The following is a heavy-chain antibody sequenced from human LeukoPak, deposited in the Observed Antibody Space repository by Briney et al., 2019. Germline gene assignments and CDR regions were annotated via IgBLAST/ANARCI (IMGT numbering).Heavy chain of an antibody. Sequence: GASVKVPCKASGYTFNDYYLHWVRQAPGQGLEWMGWINPNNGGIKYAQKFQGRVTMTRDTSISTAYMELSSLKSDDTAVYYCATDCGGDCYSRYWGQGTLVTVSS. CDR2: INPNNGGI. CDR1: GYTFNDYY. CDR3: ATDCGGDCYSRY. V-gene: IGHV1-2*02. D-gene: IGHD2-21*02. J-gene: IGHJ4*02.